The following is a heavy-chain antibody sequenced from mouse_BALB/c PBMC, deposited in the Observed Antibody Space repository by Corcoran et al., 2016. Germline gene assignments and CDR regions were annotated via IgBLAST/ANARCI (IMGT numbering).Heavy chain of an antibody. CDR3: VYGNDYAMDY. Sequence: QIQLVQSGPELKKPGETVKISCKASGYTFTNYGMNWVRQAPGKGLKWMGWITTYTGEPTYADDFKGRFAFSLETSASTAYLQINNLKNEDMATYFCVYGNDYAMDYWGQGTSVTVSS. V-gene: IGHV9-1*02. CDR1: GYTFTNYG. J-gene: IGHJ4*01. CDR2: ITTYTGEP. D-gene: IGHD2-1*01.